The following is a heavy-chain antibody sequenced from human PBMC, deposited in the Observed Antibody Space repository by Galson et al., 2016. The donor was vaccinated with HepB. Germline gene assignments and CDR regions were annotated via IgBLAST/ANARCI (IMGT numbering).Heavy chain of an antibody. V-gene: IGHV3-21*04. CDR3: AKLIEVAGSFDD. CDR1: GFTFSSYS. D-gene: IGHD6-19*01. Sequence: SLRLSCAASGFTFSSYSMNWVRQAPGKGLEWVSCISSSSSYIYYGDSVKGRITISRDNAKNSLYLQMNSLRAEDTAVYYCAKLIEVAGSFDDWGQGTLVTVSA. CDR2: ISSSSSYI. J-gene: IGHJ4*02.